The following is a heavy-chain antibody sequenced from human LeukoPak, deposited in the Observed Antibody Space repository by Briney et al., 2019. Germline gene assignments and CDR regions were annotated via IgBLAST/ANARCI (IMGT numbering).Heavy chain of an antibody. V-gene: IGHV1-69*06. J-gene: IGHJ6*03. CDR2: IIPIFGTA. CDR3: AREGYYDFWSGYLRRGDRYYYYYYMDV. D-gene: IGHD3-3*01. CDR1: GGTFSSYA. Sequence: SVKVSCKASGGTFSSYAISWVRQAPGQGLEWMGGIIPIFGTANYAQKFQGRVTITADKSTSTAYMELSSLRSEDTAVYYCAREGYYDFWSGYLRRGDRYYYYYYMDVWGKGTTVTVSS.